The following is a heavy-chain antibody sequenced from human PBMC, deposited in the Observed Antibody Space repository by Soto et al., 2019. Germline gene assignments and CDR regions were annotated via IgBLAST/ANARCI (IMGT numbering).Heavy chain of an antibody. CDR3: AKARGYSTPDYYYYYGMDL. Sequence: QSGGSLRLSCAASGFTFSSYGMHWVRQAPGKGLEWVAVISYDGSNKYYADSVKGRFTISRDNSKNTLYLQMNSLRAEDTAVYYCAKARGYSTPDYYYYYGMDLWGRGTRDTVSS. J-gene: IGHJ6*02. CDR2: ISYDGSNK. V-gene: IGHV3-30*18. D-gene: IGHD6-13*01. CDR1: GFTFSSYG.